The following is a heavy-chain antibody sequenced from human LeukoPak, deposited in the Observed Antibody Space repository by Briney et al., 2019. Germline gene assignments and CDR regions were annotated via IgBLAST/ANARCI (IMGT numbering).Heavy chain of an antibody. CDR3: SGWDGSCEY. Sequence: PGGSLKLSCAASGFTFSDATIYWVRQVSGKGLEWLGHIRTKANTYATAVAASVKGRFTIARLDSRNTAYLQMNSLKSEDTAVYYCSGWDGSCEYWGQGTLVTVSS. J-gene: IGHJ4*02. CDR1: GFTFSDAT. CDR2: IRTKANTYAT. D-gene: IGHD3-10*01. V-gene: IGHV3-73*01.